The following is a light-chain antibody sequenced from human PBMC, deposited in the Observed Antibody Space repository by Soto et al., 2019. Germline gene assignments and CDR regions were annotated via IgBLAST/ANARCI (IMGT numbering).Light chain of an antibody. Sequence: DIQMTQSPSTLSASVGARVTITCRASQSISSWLAWYQQKQGKAPKLLIYKASTLKSGVPSRFSGSGSGTDLTITINCLQSEDCETYYGQQYYSYSWTFGQGTKVDIK. CDR1: QSISSW. CDR2: KAS. V-gene: IGKV1-5*03. J-gene: IGKJ1*01. CDR3: QQYYSYSWT.